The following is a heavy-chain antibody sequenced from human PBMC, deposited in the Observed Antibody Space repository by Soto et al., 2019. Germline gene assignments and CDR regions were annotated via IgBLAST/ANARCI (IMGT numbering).Heavy chain of an antibody. V-gene: IGHV4-59*01. CDR3: ARDLAAVPRAFDY. J-gene: IGHJ4*02. D-gene: IGHD6-13*01. CDR2: VYYTGTT. Sequence: SETLSLTCTVSGGSISSYFYIWVRQPPGKGLEWIGSVYYTGTTDYNPSLKSRVTISVDTSKTQFSLNLRSVTAADTAVYYCARDLAAVPRAFDYWGPAPLVTLSS. CDR1: GGSISSYF.